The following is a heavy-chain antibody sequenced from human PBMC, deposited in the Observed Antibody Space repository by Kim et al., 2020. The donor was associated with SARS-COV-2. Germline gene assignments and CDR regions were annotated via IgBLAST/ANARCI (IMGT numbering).Heavy chain of an antibody. CDR3: ASGDWSKGFFDY. Sequence: PSLKSRVTISADTSKNQISLNVNSVTAADSAVYYCASGDWSKGFFDYWGQEILVTVSS. D-gene: IGHD1-1*01. V-gene: IGHV4-4*09. J-gene: IGHJ4*02.